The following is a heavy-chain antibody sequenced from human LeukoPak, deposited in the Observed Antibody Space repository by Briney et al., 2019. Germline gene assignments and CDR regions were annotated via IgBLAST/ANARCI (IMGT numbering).Heavy chain of an antibody. J-gene: IGHJ4*02. Sequence: GASVKVSCKASGYSFTSYAMHWVGQAPGQRREGRGWINACNGNTEDSQKFQGRVTITRDASASTAYMELSSLRSGDTAVYYCAREDTAFDCWGQGTLVTVSS. CDR2: INACNGNT. D-gene: IGHD5-18*01. V-gene: IGHV1-3*01. CDR3: AREDTAFDC. CDR1: GYSFTSYA.